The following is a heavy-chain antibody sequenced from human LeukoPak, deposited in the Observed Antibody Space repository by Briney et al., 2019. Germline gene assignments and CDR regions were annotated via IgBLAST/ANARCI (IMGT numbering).Heavy chain of an antibody. CDR1: GFTLSDYW. CDR3: VRDGWATTPYDS. V-gene: IGHV3-74*01. J-gene: IGHJ4*02. D-gene: IGHD2-15*01. CDR2: ISPDGTNI. Sequence: PAGSLRLSCAASGFTLSDYWMNWVRQAPGKGPVWVSHISPDGTNIAYADSVKGRFTISRDSAKNTLYLQMNSLRVGDTAVYYCVRDGWATTPYDSWGQGTLVTVSS.